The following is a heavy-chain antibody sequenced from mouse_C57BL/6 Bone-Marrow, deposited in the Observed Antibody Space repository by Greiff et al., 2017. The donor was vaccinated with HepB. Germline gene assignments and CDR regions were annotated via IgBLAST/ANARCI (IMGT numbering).Heavy chain of an antibody. J-gene: IGHJ1*03. V-gene: IGHV1-72*01. Sequence: AQLQQPGAELVKPGASVKLSCKASGYTFTSYWMHWVKQRPGRGLEWIGRIDPNSGGTKYNEKFKSKATLTVDKPSSTAYMQLSSLTSEDSAVYYCARRSNGSSYGYWYFDVWGTGTTVTVSS. CDR3: ARRSNGSSYGYWYFDV. CDR2: IDPNSGGT. D-gene: IGHD1-1*01. CDR1: GYTFTSYW.